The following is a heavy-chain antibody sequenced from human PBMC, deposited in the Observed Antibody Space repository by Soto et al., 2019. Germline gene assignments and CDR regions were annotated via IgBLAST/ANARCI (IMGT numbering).Heavy chain of an antibody. D-gene: IGHD5-12*01. J-gene: IGHJ4*02. V-gene: IGHV3-23*01. CDR3: AKELRNGYKLAYFAH. CDR1: GFTFSYYA. CDR2: TSGSGSST. Sequence: EVQLLESGGGLVQPGGSQRLSCAASGFTFSYYAMSWVRQAPGKGLEWVSATSGSGSSTYYADSVKGRFTISRDNSKNTLYQQMNSLRAADTAIYYCAKELRNGYKLAYFAHWGKGTLVTVSS.